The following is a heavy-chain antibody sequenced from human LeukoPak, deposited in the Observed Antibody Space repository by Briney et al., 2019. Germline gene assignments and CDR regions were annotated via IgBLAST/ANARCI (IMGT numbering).Heavy chain of an antibody. D-gene: IGHD3-10*02. V-gene: IGHV3-48*01. J-gene: IGHJ6*04. CDR2: IDSGSNNI. CDR3: AELGITMIGGV. CDR1: GFTFRTYS. Sequence: GGSLRLSCAASGFTFRTYSMNWVRQAPGKGLEWVSEIDSGSNNIHYADSVKGRFTISRDDAKNSLYLQMNSLRAEDTAVYYCAELGITMIGGVWGKGTTVTISS.